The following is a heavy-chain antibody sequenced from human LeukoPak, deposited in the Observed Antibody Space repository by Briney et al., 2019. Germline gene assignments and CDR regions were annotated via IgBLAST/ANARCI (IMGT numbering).Heavy chain of an antibody. CDR1: EFTFSSYA. J-gene: IGHJ4*02. D-gene: IGHD2-15*01. CDR3: ATLYGGQRADGY. Sequence: GGSLRLSCAASEFTFSSYAMSWVRQAPGKGLEWVSAISGSGTPTYTADSVKGRFTISRDNSKNTLYLQMNSLRTEDTAVYYCATLYGGQRADGYWGQGTLVTVSS. CDR2: ISGSGTPT. V-gene: IGHV3-23*01.